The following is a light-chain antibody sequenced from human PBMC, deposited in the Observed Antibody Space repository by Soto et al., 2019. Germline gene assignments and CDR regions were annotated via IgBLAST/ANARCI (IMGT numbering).Light chain of an antibody. CDR1: QNVNSN. CDR2: GAS. Sequence: EIVMTQSPATLSVSPGERATLSCRASQNVNSNLAWYQQKPGQAPRLLIYGASTRDTGVPARFSGSGSGTEFTLTISSLQSEDFAVYYCQQYGSSGTFGQGTKVEIK. CDR3: QQYGSSGT. V-gene: IGKV3-15*01. J-gene: IGKJ1*01.